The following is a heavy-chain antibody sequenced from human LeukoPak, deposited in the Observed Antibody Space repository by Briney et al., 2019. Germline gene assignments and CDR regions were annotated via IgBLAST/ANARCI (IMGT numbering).Heavy chain of an antibody. J-gene: IGHJ4*02. CDR1: GGSISRYY. D-gene: IGHD6-19*01. V-gene: IGHV4-59*08. CDR3: ARHRQWLGPFDY. CDR2: IHYSGTT. Sequence: SETLSLTCTVSGGSISRYYWSWIRQPPGNGLEWIAYIHYSGTTTYNPSLKSRVTISVDTSKNQFSLKLNSVTAADTAVYYCARHRQWLGPFDYWGQGTLVTVSS.